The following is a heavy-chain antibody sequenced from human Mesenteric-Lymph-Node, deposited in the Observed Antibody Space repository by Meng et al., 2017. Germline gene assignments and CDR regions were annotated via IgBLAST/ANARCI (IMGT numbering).Heavy chain of an antibody. CDR1: GFAFSSYA. CDR3: ARIPTLWGSSSWYETPS. V-gene: IGHV3-47*01. CDR2: IGTGGDT. J-gene: IGHJ5*02. Sequence: GESLKISCAASGFAFSSYALHWVRRAPGKGLEWVSAIGTGGDTYYADSVMGRFTISRDNAKNSLYLQMNSLRAEDTAVYYCARIPTLWGSSSWYETPSWGQGTLVTVSS. D-gene: IGHD6-13*01.